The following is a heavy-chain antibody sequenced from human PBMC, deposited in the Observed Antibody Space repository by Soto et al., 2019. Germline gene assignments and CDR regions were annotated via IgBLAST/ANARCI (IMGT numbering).Heavy chain of an antibody. V-gene: IGHV4-34*01. CDR1: GGSFSGYY. CDR2: INHSGST. D-gene: IGHD1-1*01. CDR3: ARLIARGHAPRGTRTGKRVLSSDY. J-gene: IGHJ4*02. Sequence: NPSETLSLTCAVYGGSFSGYYWSWIRQPPGKGLEWIGEINHSGSTNYNPSLKSRVTISVDTSKNQFSLKLSSVTAADTAVYYCARLIARGHAPRGTRTGKRVLSSDYWGQGTLVTVSS.